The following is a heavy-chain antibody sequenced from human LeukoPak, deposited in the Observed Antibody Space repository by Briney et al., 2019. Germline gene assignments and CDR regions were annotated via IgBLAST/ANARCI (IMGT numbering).Heavy chain of an antibody. J-gene: IGHJ4*02. CDR2: SNPNSGGT. CDR3: ARDFGRGWELLHGLSG. V-gene: IGHV1-2*02. D-gene: IGHD1-26*01. CDR1: GYTFTGYY. Sequence: ASVKVSCKASGYTFTGYYMHWVRQAPGQGLEWRGWSNPNSGGTNYAQKFQGRVTMTRDTSTSTAYMELSRLRSDDTAVYYCARDFGRGWELLHGLSGWGQGTLVTVSS.